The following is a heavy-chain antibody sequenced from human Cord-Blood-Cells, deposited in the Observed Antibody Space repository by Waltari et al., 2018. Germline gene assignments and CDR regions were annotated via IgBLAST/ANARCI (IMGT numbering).Heavy chain of an antibody. CDR1: GGSFSGYY. D-gene: IGHD3-3*01. Sequence: QVQLQQWGAGLLKPSETLSLTCAVYGGSFSGYYWSWIRQPPGKGLEWIGEINHSGSTNHNPSLKSRVTISVDTSKNQFSLKLSSVTAADTAVYYCARGPPKGSLIFGVAWTWFDPWGQGTLVTVSS. V-gene: IGHV4-34*01. CDR2: INHSGST. J-gene: IGHJ5*02. CDR3: ARGPPKGSLIFGVAWTWFDP.